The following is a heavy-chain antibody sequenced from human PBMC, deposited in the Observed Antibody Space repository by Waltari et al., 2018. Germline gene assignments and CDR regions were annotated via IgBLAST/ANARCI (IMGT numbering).Heavy chain of an antibody. CDR3: ARGPAYYYGSGSYDH. CDR1: GYTLTELS. Sequence: QVQLVQSGAEVKKPGASVKVSCKVSGYTLTELSMHWVRQAPGQGLEWMGRINPNSGGTNYAQKFQGRVTMTRDTSISTAYMELSRLRSDDTAVYYCARGPAYYYGSGSYDHWGQGTLVTVSS. V-gene: IGHV1-2*06. D-gene: IGHD3-10*01. J-gene: IGHJ4*02. CDR2: INPNSGGT.